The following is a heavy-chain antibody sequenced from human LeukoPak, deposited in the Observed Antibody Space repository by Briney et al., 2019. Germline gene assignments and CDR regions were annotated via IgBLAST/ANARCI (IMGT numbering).Heavy chain of an antibody. CDR3: ASVGGKDRSSWYAYYFDY. Sequence: PSETLSLTCTVSGGSISSSSYYWGWIRQPPGKGLEWIGSIYYSGSTYYNPSLKSRVTISVDTSKNQFSLKLSSVTAADTAVYYCASVGGKDRSSWYAYYFDYWGQGTLVTVSS. V-gene: IGHV4-39*01. D-gene: IGHD6-13*01. CDR1: GGSISSSSYY. J-gene: IGHJ4*02. CDR2: IYYSGST.